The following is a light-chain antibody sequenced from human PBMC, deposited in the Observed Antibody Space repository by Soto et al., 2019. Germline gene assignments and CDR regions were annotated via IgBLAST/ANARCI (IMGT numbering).Light chain of an antibody. J-gene: IGLJ2*01. V-gene: IGLV1-47*01. CDR3: AAWDDSLSGVV. CDR2: RNN. Sequence: QSVLTQPPSASGTPGQRVTISCSGSSSNIGSKYVYWYQQLPGTAPKLLIFRNNQRPSGVPDRFSGSKSGTSASLAISGLRSEDEADYYWAAWDDSLSGVVFGGGTKLTVL. CDR1: SSNIGSKY.